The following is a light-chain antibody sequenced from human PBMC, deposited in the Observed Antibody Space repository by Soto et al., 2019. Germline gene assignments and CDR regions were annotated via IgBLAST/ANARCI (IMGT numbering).Light chain of an antibody. V-gene: IGKV3-11*01. CDR2: DAS. CDR1: QSVRSF. J-gene: IGKJ4*01. Sequence: EIVLTQSPATLSLSPGERATLSCRASQSVRSFLAWYQQKPGQAPRLLIYDASNRATGVPGRFSGSGSGTDFTLTISSLEPEDFAVYYCQQYNNWPPLTFGGGTKVDIK. CDR3: QQYNNWPPLT.